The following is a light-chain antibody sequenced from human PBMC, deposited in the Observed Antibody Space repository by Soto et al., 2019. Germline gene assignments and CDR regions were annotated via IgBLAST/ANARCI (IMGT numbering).Light chain of an antibody. CDR1: QGIDNY. Sequence: DIQMTQSPSSLSASVGDRVTITCRASQGIDNYLSWYQQKPGKVPKLLIYAASTLQSGVPSRFSGSRSVTDFTLTISSLQPEDVATYYCQKYNSAPWTFGQGTKVEIK. V-gene: IGKV1-27*01. CDR3: QKYNSAPWT. CDR2: AAS. J-gene: IGKJ1*01.